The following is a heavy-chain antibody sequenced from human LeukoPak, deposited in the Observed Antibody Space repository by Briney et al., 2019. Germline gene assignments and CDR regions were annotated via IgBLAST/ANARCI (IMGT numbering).Heavy chain of an antibody. Sequence: SETLSLTCTVSGVSISSYYWSWIRQPPGKGLEWIGYIYYSGSTNYNPSLKSRVTISVDTSKNQFSLKLSSVTAADTAVYYCARWADSSGWFGAYFDYWGQGTLVTVSS. D-gene: IGHD6-19*01. V-gene: IGHV4-59*01. CDR1: GVSISSYY. CDR3: ARWADSSGWFGAYFDY. J-gene: IGHJ4*02. CDR2: IYYSGST.